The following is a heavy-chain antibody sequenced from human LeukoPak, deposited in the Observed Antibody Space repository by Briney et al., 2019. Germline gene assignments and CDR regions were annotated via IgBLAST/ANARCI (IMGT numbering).Heavy chain of an antibody. D-gene: IGHD5-24*01. Sequence: SVKVSCKASGGTFSSYAISWVRQAPGQGLECMGGIIPIFGTANYAQKFQGRVTITADESTSTAYMELSSLRSKDTAVYYCARDRRDGYNSFDYWGQGTLVTVSS. CDR2: IIPIFGTA. J-gene: IGHJ4*02. CDR3: ARDRRDGYNSFDY. CDR1: GGTFSSYA. V-gene: IGHV1-69*01.